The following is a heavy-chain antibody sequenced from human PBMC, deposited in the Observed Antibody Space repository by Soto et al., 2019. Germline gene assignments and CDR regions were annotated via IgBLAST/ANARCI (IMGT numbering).Heavy chain of an antibody. D-gene: IGHD6-13*01. J-gene: IGHJ5*02. CDR1: GDFIISSTYY. CDR2: IYYSGTT. Sequence: SETLSLTCTVSGDFIISSTYYWGWIRQPPGKGLEWIGNIYYSGTTYHNPSLKSRATISVDTSKNQFSLKLSSVTAADTAVYYCARGRGITATGTAWFDPWGQGALVT. V-gene: IGHV4-39*01. CDR3: ARGRGITATGTAWFDP.